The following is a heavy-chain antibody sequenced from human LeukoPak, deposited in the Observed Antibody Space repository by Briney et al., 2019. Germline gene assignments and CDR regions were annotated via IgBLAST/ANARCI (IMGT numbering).Heavy chain of an antibody. CDR3: ARDHAVRDIFDY. V-gene: IGHV3-48*02. Sequence: GGSLRLSCAASGFIFSSYAMNWVRQAPGKGLEWVAYISSSSSTIYYVDSVKGRLSISRDNAEKSLYVQINSLRDEDTAVYYCARDHAVRDIFDYWGQGTLVTVSS. CDR1: GFIFSSYA. CDR2: ISSSSSTI. J-gene: IGHJ4*02. D-gene: IGHD3-10*01.